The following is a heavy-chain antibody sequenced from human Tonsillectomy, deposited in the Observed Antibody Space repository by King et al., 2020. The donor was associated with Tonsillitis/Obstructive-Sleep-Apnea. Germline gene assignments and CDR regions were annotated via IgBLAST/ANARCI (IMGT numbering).Heavy chain of an antibody. Sequence: VQLVESGGGLVQPGGSLRLSCAASGFTFSSYWMSWVRQAPGKGLEWVANIKQDGSEKYYVDSVKGRFTISRDNAKNSLYLQMNSLRAEDTAGYYCARGKDILTGYHPYYYYYMDVWGKGTTVTISS. J-gene: IGHJ6*03. CDR1: GFTFSSYW. CDR3: ARGKDILTGYHPYYYYYMDV. CDR2: IKQDGSEK. V-gene: IGHV3-7*01. D-gene: IGHD3-9*01.